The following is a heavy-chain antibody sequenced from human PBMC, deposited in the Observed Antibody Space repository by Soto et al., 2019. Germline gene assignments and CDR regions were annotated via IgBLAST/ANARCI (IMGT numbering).Heavy chain of an antibody. J-gene: IGHJ3*02. D-gene: IGHD3-22*01. CDR3: ARDFRTDYYDSIGYYYAYALDI. CDR1: GFTFSSYA. CDR2: ISYDGSNK. Sequence: QVQLVESGGGVVQPGRSLRLSCAASGFTFSSYAMHWVRQATGKGLEWVAVISYDGSNKYYADSVKGRFTISRDNSKKTLYLQMNSLRAEDTAVYYCARDFRTDYYDSIGYYYAYALDIWGQGTMVTVSS. V-gene: IGHV3-30-3*01.